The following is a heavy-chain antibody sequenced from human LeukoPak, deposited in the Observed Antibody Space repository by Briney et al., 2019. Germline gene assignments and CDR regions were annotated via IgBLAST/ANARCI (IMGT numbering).Heavy chain of an antibody. CDR2: ISSSGSTI. V-gene: IGHV3-48*03. D-gene: IGHD5-24*01. J-gene: IGHJ4*02. CDR3: ARDGGMATMN. Sequence: GXSLRLSCAASGFTFSSYEMNWVRQAPGKGLEWVSYISSSGSTIYYADSVKGRFTISRDNAKNSLYLQMNSLRAEDTAVYYCARDGGMATMNWGQGTLVTVSS. CDR1: GFTFSSYE.